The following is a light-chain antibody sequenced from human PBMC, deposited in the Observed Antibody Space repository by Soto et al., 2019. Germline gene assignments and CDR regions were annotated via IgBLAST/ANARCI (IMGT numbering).Light chain of an antibody. V-gene: IGLV2-14*01. CDR1: SNDVGGYNY. CDR2: EAS. Sequence: SALTQPASVSGSPGQSITISCTGTSNDVGGYNYVSWYQQHPGKAPKLIIYEASNRPSGVSIRFSGSKSGNTASLTISGLQAEDEADYYCSSYTTTSTVLFGGGTQLTVL. CDR3: SSYTTTSTVL. J-gene: IGLJ2*01.